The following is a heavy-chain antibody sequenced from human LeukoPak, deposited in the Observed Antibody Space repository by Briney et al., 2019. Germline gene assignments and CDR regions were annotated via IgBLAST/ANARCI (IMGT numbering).Heavy chain of an antibody. J-gene: IGHJ6*02. CDR1: GFTFSSYW. D-gene: IGHD3-9*01. CDR2: IKQDGSEK. CDR3: ARDITRYFDWLLSYYYYGMDV. V-gene: IGHV3-7*04. Sequence: GSLRLSCAASGFTFSSYWMSWVRQAPGKGLEWVANIKQDGSEKYYVDSVKGRFTISRDNAKNSLYLQMNSLRAEDTAVYYCARDITRYFDWLLSYYYYGMDVWGQGTTVTVSS.